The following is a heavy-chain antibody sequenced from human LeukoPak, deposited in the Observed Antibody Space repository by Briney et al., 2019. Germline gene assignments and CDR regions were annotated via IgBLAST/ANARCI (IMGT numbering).Heavy chain of an antibody. V-gene: IGHV3-53*01. CDR2: IYSGGST. CDR1: GFTVSSNY. D-gene: IGHD5-24*01. J-gene: IGHJ4*02. Sequence: GGSLRLSCAASGFTVSSNYMSWVRQAPGKGLEWVSVIYSGGSTYYADSVKGRFTISRDNSKNTLYLQMNSLRAEDTAVYYCARFNQRDGSQGYWGQGTLVTVSS. CDR3: ARFNQRDGSQGY.